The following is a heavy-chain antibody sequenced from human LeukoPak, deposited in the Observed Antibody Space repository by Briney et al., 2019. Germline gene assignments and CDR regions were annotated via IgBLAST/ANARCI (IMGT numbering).Heavy chain of an antibody. D-gene: IGHD3-22*01. V-gene: IGHV4-38-2*01. CDR1: AYSISRAYY. J-gene: IGHJ3*02. CDR2: IYQSGSA. Sequence: SETLSLTCVVSAYSISRAYYWGWIRQPPGKGLEWIGNIYQSGSAFYKPSLKSRVTISIDTSKNHFSLKLSSVTAADTAVYYCARAPEFFDSSGYDPSSAFDIWGRGTMVTVSS. CDR3: ARAPEFFDSSGYDPSSAFDI.